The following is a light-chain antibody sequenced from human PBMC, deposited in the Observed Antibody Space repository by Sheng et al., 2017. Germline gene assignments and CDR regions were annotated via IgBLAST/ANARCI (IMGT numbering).Light chain of an antibody. V-gene: IGKV1-39*01. Sequence: DIQMTQSPASLSASAGDRVTIACRASQNIAANLNWYQQKPGKAPKVLISGASNLQNEVPSRFSADGSGTDFTLTITGLQPEDVATYYCQQAYTTPITFGPRDQSGSQ. CDR3: QQAYTTPIT. CDR2: GAS. CDR1: QNIAAN. J-gene: IGKJ3*01.